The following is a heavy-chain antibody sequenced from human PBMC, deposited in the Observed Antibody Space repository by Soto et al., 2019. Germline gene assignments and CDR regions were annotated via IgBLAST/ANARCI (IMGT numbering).Heavy chain of an antibody. CDR2: IYYSGST. CDR1: GGSISSGGYY. Sequence: QVQLQESGPGLVKPSQTLSLTCTVSGGSISSGGYYWSWIRQHPGKGLEWIGYIYYSGSTYSHPSLKSRVTISGDTSKNQCSLKLSSVTAADTAVYYCARELSSGFDYWGQGTLVTVSS. CDR3: ARELSSGFDY. V-gene: IGHV4-31*03. J-gene: IGHJ4*02. D-gene: IGHD6-6*01.